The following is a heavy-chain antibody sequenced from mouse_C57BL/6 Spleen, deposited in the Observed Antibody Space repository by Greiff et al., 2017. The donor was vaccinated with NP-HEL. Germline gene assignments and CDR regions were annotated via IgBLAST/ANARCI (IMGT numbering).Heavy chain of an antibody. CDR1: GYTFTSYW. V-gene: IGHV1-64*01. J-gene: IGHJ3*01. Sequence: QVHVKQPGAELVKPGASVKLSCKASGYTFTSYWMHWVKQRPGQGLEWIGMIHPNSGSTNYNEKFKSKATLTVDKSSSTAYMQLSSLTSEDSAVYYCASGLAFAYWGQGTLVTVSA. CDR2: IHPNSGST. D-gene: IGHD2-2*01. CDR3: ASGLAFAY.